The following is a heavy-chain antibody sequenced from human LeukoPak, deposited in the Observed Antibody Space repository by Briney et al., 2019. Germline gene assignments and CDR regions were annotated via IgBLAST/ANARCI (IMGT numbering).Heavy chain of an antibody. J-gene: IGHJ2*01. CDR3: TRDAGYGDAVRWYFDL. CDR1: GFTFSTYS. Sequence: PGGSLRLSCAASGFTFSTYSMNWVRQAPGKGLEWISHISTSSTTIYYVDSVKGRFTISRDNAKNSLYLQMSSLGDEDTAIYYCTRDAGYGDAVRWYFDLWGRGTLVTVSS. D-gene: IGHD4-17*01. V-gene: IGHV3-48*02. CDR2: ISTSSTTI.